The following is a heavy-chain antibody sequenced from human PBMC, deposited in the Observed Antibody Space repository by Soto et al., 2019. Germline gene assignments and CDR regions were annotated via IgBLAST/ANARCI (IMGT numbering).Heavy chain of an antibody. CDR3: ASSLLVGYGLEGESD. D-gene: IGHD5-18*01. CDR2: ISAYNGNT. J-gene: IGHJ4*02. V-gene: IGHV1-18*01. Sequence: QVQLVQSGAEVKKPGASVKVSCKASGYTFTSYGISWVRQAPGQGLEWMGGISAYNGNTNYARKLQGRVTMTTDTSTSPAYMELRSLRSDDTAVYYCASSLLVGYGLEGESDWGQGTLVTVSS. CDR1: GYTFTSYG.